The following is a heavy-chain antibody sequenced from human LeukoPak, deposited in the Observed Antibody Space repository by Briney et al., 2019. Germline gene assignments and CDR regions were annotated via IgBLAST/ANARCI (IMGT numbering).Heavy chain of an antibody. J-gene: IGHJ4*02. CDR2: IYHSGST. CDR3: ARGIAAAGTGFDY. D-gene: IGHD6-13*01. V-gene: IGHV4-38-2*01. CDR1: GYSISSGYY. Sequence: SETLSLTCAVSGYSISSGYYWGWIRQPPGKGLEWIGSIYHSGSTYYNPSLKSRVTISADTSKNQFSLKLSSVTAADTAVYYCARGIAAAGTGFDYWGQGTLVTVSS.